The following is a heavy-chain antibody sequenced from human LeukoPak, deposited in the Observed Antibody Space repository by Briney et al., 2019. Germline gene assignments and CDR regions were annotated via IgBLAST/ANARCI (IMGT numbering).Heavy chain of an antibody. D-gene: IGHD4-17*01. CDR1: GGSISSYY. J-gene: IGHJ2*01. V-gene: IGHV4-59*01. Sequence: PSETLSLTCTVSGGSISSYYWSWIRQPPGKGLEWIGYIYYSGSTNYNPSLKSRVTISVDTSKNQFSLKLSSVTAADTAVYYCARDVYYGDYDRHWYFDLWGRGTLVTVSS. CDR3: ARDVYYGDYDRHWYFDL. CDR2: IYYSGST.